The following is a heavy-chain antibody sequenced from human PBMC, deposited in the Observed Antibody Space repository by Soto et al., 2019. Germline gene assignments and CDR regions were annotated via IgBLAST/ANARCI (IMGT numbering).Heavy chain of an antibody. V-gene: IGHV4-61*01. CDR1: GGSVSSNNYY. CDR2: ISYSGST. Sequence: SETLSLTCTVSGGSVSSNNYYWSWMRQPPAKGLEWIGYISYSGSTNYNPSLKSRVTISVDTSENQISLKLTSVTAADTAVYYCARDSCSGGSCYSDYWGQGTLVTVSS. CDR3: ARDSCSGGSCYSDY. D-gene: IGHD2-15*01. J-gene: IGHJ4*02.